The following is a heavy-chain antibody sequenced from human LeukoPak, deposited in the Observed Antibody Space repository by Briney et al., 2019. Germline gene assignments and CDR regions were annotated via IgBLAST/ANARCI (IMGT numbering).Heavy chain of an antibody. CDR1: GYTFTSYY. D-gene: IGHD2-15*01. CDR3: ARRGGSRHFDY. J-gene: IGHJ4*02. V-gene: IGHV1-46*01. CDR2: INPSGGST. Sequence: SVKLSCKAYGYTFTSYYMHWERQAPGQGLEWMGIINPSGGSTSYAQKFQGRVTMTRDMSTSTVYMELSSLRSEDTAVYYCARRGGSRHFDYWGQGTLVTVSS.